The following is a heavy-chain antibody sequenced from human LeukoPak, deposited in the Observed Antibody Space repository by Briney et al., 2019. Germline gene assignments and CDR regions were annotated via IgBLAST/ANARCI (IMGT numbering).Heavy chain of an antibody. CDR1: GYTLTELS. CDR3: ARDHGIVVVPAASHFDY. Sequence: ASVKVSCKVSGYTLTELSMHWVRQAPGKGLEWMGGFDPEDGETIYAQKFQGRVTITADKSTSTAYMELSSLRSEDTAVYYCARDHGIVVVPAASHFDYWGQGTLVTVSS. CDR2: FDPEDGET. D-gene: IGHD2-2*01. J-gene: IGHJ4*02. V-gene: IGHV1-24*01.